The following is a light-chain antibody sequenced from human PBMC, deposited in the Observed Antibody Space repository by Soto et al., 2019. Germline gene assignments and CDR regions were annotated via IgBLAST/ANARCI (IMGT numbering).Light chain of an antibody. CDR3: GTWDSSLSAFYV. CDR2: DNN. Sequence: QSVLTQPPSVSAAPGQKVTISCSGSSSNIGNNYVSWYQQLPGTAPKLLIYDNNKRPSGIPDRFSGSKSGTSATLGITGLQTGDEADYYCGTWDSSLSAFYVFGPGTKLTVL. J-gene: IGLJ1*01. CDR1: SSNIGNNY. V-gene: IGLV1-51*01.